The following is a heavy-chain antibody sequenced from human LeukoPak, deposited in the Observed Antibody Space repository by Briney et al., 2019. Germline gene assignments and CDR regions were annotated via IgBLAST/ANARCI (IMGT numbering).Heavy chain of an antibody. Sequence: APVKPSCKASRHTFTSYGISRVRQAPGQRLEWMGWISAYNGNTNYAQKLQGRVTMTTDTSTSTAYMELRSLRSDDTAVYYCARGSGSYYVTIDYWGQGTLVTVSS. CDR3: ARGSGSYYVTIDY. D-gene: IGHD1-26*01. V-gene: IGHV1-18*01. CDR2: ISAYNGNT. CDR1: RHTFTSYG. J-gene: IGHJ4*02.